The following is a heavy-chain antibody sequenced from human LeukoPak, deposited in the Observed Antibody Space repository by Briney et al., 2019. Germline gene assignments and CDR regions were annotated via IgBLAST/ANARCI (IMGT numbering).Heavy chain of an antibody. CDR3: ARAGGSTVSHSDY. CDR1: GFTFSSYA. J-gene: IGHJ4*02. V-gene: IGHV3-23*01. CDR2: IYNSGDNT. Sequence: PGGSLRLSCAASGFTFSSYAMSWVRQAPGKGLEWVSGIYNSGDNTYHADSVKGRFTISRDNSKNTLFLQMNSLRAEDTAVYYCARAGGSTVSHSDYWGQGTLVTVSS. D-gene: IGHD4-17*01.